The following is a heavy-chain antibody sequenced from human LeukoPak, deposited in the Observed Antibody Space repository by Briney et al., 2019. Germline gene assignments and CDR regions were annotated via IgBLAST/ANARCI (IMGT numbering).Heavy chain of an antibody. Sequence: PSETLSLTCAVYGGSFSGYYWSWIRQPPGKGLEWIGEINHSGSTNYNPSLKSRVTISVDTSKNQFSLKLSSVTAADTAVYYCARARYSSSWYDYYYGMDVWGRGTTVTVSS. CDR2: INHSGST. J-gene: IGHJ6*02. V-gene: IGHV4-34*01. CDR3: ARARYSSSWYDYYYGMDV. D-gene: IGHD6-13*01. CDR1: GGSFSGYY.